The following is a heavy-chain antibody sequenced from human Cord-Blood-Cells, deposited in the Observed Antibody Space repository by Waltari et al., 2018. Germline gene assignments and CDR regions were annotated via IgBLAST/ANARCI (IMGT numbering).Heavy chain of an antibody. CDR2: IYYSGST. V-gene: IGHV4-39*01. CDR1: GGSISSSSYY. J-gene: IGHJ5*02. D-gene: IGHD3-10*01. CDR3: ARQVWYGSGSYYNWFDP. Sequence: QLQLQESGPGLVKPSETLSLTCTVSGGSISSSSYYWGWIRQPPGKGLEWIGSIYYSGSTYHNPSRKSQVTISVDTSKNQFSLKLSSVTAADTAVYYCARQVWYGSGSYYNWFDPWGQGTLVTVSS.